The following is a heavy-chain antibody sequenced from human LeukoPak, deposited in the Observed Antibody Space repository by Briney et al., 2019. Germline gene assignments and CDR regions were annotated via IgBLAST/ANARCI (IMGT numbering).Heavy chain of an antibody. CDR3: TKDPNGDYVGAFDS. V-gene: IGHV3-23*01. J-gene: IGHJ5*01. CDR2: LSSRQLHT. D-gene: IGHD4-17*01. CDR1: GFTFSNFA. Sequence: GGSLRLSCAASGFTFSNFAMTWVRQAPGKGLEWVSSLSSRQLHTYYSDSVKGRFTIYRDNSKNTLYLQMNGLRADDTAIYYCTKDPNGDYVGAFDSWGQGILVTVSS.